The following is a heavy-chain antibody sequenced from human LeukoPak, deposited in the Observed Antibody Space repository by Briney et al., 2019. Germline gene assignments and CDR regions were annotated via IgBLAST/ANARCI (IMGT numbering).Heavy chain of an antibody. D-gene: IGHD5-24*01. V-gene: IGHV1-2*02. CDR1: GYTFTGYY. CDR3: ARDPGRDGSTTDY. J-gene: IGHJ4*02. CDR2: INPNSGGT. Sequence: GASVKVSCKASGYTFTGYYMHWVRQAPGQGLEWMGWINPNSGGTNYAQKFQGRVTMTRDTSISTAYMELSRLRSDDTAVYYCARDPGRDGSTTDYWGQGTLVTVSS.